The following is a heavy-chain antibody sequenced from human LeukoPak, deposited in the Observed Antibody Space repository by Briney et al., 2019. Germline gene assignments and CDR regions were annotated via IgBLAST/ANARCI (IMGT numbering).Heavy chain of an antibody. CDR2: INPSGGST. V-gene: IGHV1-46*01. J-gene: IGHJ4*02. CDR1: GYTFTSYY. Sequence: ASVKVSCKASGYTFTSYYMHWVRQAPGQGLEWMGIINPSGGSTSYAQKFQGRVTMTRDTSTSTVYMELSSLRSEDTAVYYCARTQKVSIAVAGSSDYWGQGTLVTVSS. D-gene: IGHD6-19*01. CDR3: ARTQKVSIAVAGSSDY.